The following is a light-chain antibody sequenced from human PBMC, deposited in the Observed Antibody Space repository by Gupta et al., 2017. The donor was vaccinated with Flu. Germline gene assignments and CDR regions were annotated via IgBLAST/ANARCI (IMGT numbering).Light chain of an antibody. J-gene: IGLJ3*02. Sequence: QTVVTQEPSFSVSPVRTFTLTFGLSSGSVSTISYPSWYQQTPGQAPRTLIYSTNTRSSGVPDRFSGSILGNKAALTIAGAQADDESDYYCVLYMGSGISVFGGGTKLTVL. CDR2: STN. CDR3: VLYMGSGISV. CDR1: SGSVSTISY. V-gene: IGLV8-61*01.